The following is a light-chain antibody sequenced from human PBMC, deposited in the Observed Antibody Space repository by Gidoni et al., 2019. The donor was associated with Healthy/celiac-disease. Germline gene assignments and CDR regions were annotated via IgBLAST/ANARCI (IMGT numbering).Light chain of an antibody. CDR2: AAS. CDR3: QQTYSPPVT. J-gene: IGKJ2*01. Sequence: DIQMTQSPSSLSASVGDRVTITCRASQSISSYLNWYQQKPGKAPKLLIYAASSLQTGVPSRFSGSGSGTDFTLTISSLQPEDFAIYYCQQTYSPPVTFGQXTKLEIK. CDR1: QSISSY. V-gene: IGKV1-39*01.